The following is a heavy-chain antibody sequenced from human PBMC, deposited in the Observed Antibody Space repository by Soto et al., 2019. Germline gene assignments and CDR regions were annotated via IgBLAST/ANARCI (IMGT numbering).Heavy chain of an antibody. CDR3: ARTYYYGSGSEDI. Sequence: GESLKISCKGSGYSFTSYWISWVRQMPGKGLEWIGRIDPSDSYTNYSPSFQGHVTISADKSISTAFLQWSSLKASDTAMYYCARTYYYGSGSEDIWGQGTKVTVSS. J-gene: IGHJ3*02. V-gene: IGHV5-10-1*01. D-gene: IGHD3-10*01. CDR2: IDPSDSYT. CDR1: GYSFTSYW.